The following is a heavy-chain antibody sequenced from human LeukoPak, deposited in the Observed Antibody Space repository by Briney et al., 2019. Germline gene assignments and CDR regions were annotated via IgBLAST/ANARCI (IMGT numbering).Heavy chain of an antibody. CDR2: IYYDGST. D-gene: IGHD6-19*01. V-gene: IGHV4-39*07. J-gene: IGHJ4*02. Sequence: SETLSLTCTVSGASVSSSSYYWGWIRQPPGKGLEWIGTIYYDGSTYYNPSLKSRVTISVDTSKNQFSLKLSSVTAADTAVYYCATEYSSGWYPKYYFDYWGQGTLVTVSS. CDR3: ATEYSSGWYPKYYFDY. CDR1: GASVSSSSYY.